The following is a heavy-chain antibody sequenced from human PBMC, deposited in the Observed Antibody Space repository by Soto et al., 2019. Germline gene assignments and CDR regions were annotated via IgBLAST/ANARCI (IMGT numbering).Heavy chain of an antibody. CDR2: ISGSGGST. Sequence: EVQLLESGGGLVQPGGSLRLSCAASGFTFSSYAMSWVRQAPGKGLEWVSAISGSGGSTYYADSVKGRFTIARDNSKNTRYLQMNSLRAEDTAVYYCAKVVGLGEIAAAGYFDYWGQRTLVTVSS. D-gene: IGHD6-13*01. CDR3: AKVVGLGEIAAAGYFDY. V-gene: IGHV3-23*01. J-gene: IGHJ4*02. CDR1: GFTFSSYA.